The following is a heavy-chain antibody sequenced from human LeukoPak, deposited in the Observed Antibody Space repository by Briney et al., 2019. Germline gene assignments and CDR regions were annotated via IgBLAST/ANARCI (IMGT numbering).Heavy chain of an antibody. CDR2: IYPGDSDT. J-gene: IGHJ5*02. V-gene: IGHV5-51*01. D-gene: IGHD3-10*01. Sequence: GESLKISCKGSGYXFTNYWISWVRQMPGKGLEWMGIIYPGDSDTRYSPSFQGQVTISADKSISTAYLQWSSLKASDTAMYYCARRYYGSGSYYNWFDPWGQGTLVTVSS. CDR3: ARRYYGSGSYYNWFDP. CDR1: GYXFTNYW.